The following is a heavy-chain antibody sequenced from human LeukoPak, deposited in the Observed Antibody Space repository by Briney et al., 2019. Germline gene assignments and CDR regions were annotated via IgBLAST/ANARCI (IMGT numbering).Heavy chain of an antibody. CDR1: GFTFSSYG. Sequence: GGSLRLSCAPSGFTFSSYGMHWVRQAPGKGLEWVAFIRYDGSTKNYADSMKGRFTISRDTSNKTAYLEMNSLRVDDTAVYYCARDVISRQMITLGLGFWGQGTLVTVSS. V-gene: IGHV3-30*02. CDR2: IRYDGSTK. D-gene: IGHD1-20*01. J-gene: IGHJ4*02. CDR3: ARDVISRQMITLGLGF.